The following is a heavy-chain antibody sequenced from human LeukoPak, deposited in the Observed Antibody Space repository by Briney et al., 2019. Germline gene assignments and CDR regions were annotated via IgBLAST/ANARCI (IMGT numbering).Heavy chain of an antibody. CDR2: IYYSGTT. CDR3: ARDDYYDQKWSS. V-gene: IGHV4-39*07. D-gene: IGHD3-22*01. Sequence: NASETLSLTCTVSGGSIISATSYWGWIRQPPGKGLGGIGNIYYSGTTHYNPSLKSRVTISVDTSKNQFSLKLSSVTAADTAVYYCARDDYYDQKWSSWGQGTMVTVSS. CDR1: GGSIISATSY. J-gene: IGHJ3*01.